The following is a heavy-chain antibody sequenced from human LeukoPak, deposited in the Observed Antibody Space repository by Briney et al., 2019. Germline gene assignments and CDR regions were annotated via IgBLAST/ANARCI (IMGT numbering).Heavy chain of an antibody. J-gene: IGHJ4*02. CDR2: IYYSGST. CDR1: GGSISSSSYY. V-gene: IGHV4-39*07. Sequence: PSETLSLTCTVSGGSISSSSYYWGWIRQPPGKGLEWIGSIYYSGSTYYNPSLKSRVTISVDTSKNQFSLKLSSVTAADTAVYYCARVERLPDYWGQGTLVTVSS. CDR3: ARVERLPDY. D-gene: IGHD6-25*01.